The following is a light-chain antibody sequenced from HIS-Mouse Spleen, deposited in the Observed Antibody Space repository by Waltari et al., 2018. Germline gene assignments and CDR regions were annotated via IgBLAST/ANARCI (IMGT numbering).Light chain of an antibody. CDR2: GNS. Sequence: QSVLTQPPSVSGAPGQRVTISCTGTSSNIGAGYDSHWYQQLPGPAPKLLIYGNSNRPSGVPDRFSGSKSGTSASLAITGLQAEDEADYYCQSYDSSLSGSVFGGGTKLTVL. J-gene: IGLJ2*01. V-gene: IGLV1-40*01. CDR1: SSNIGAGYD. CDR3: QSYDSSLSGSV.